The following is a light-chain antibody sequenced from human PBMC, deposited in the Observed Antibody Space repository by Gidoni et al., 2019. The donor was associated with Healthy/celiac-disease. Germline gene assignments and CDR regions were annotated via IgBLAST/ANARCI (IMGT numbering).Light chain of an antibody. CDR1: SPNIGNNY. Sequence: QSVVTQPPSVSAAPGQKVTISCSGSSPNIGNNYVPWYQQLPGTAPKLLIYDNNKRPSGIPDRFSGSKSGTSATLGITGLQTGDEADYYCGTWDSSPWVFGGGTKLTVL. V-gene: IGLV1-51*01. J-gene: IGLJ3*02. CDR2: DNN. CDR3: GTWDSSPWV.